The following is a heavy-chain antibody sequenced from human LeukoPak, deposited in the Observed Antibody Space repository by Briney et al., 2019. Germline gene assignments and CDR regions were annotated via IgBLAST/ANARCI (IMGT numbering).Heavy chain of an antibody. Sequence: SVKVSCKASGGTFSSYAISWVRQAPGQGLEWMGRIIPILGIANYAQKFQGRVTITADKSTSTAYMELSSLRSEDTAVYYCARVGGYCSSTSCYDYGYWGQGTLVTASS. V-gene: IGHV1-69*04. CDR1: GGTFSSYA. CDR2: IIPILGIA. J-gene: IGHJ4*02. CDR3: ARVGGYCSSTSCYDYGY. D-gene: IGHD2-2*01.